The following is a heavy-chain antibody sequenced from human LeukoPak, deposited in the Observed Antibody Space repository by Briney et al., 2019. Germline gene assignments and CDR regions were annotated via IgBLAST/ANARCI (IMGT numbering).Heavy chain of an antibody. D-gene: IGHD6-19*01. CDR1: GFTFSIYA. CDR3: AKAGRPQAVAGWTDY. V-gene: IGHV3-23*01. CDR2: ISGSSSHT. Sequence: GGSLRLSCAASGFTFSIYAMSWVRQAPGKGLEWVSGISGSSSHTLDADSVRGRFTISRDNSKNTLYLQMNSLRAEDTAIYYCAKAGRPQAVAGWTDYWGQGTLVTVSS. J-gene: IGHJ4*02.